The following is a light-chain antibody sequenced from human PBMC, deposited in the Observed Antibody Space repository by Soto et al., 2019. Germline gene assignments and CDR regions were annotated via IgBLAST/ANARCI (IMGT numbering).Light chain of an antibody. CDR3: QQRSNWKFT. J-gene: IGKJ3*01. CDR1: QSVSSY. V-gene: IGKV3-11*01. Sequence: EIVLTQSPATLSLSPGERATLSCRASQSVSSYLAWYQQKPGQAPRLLIYDASNRATGIPARFSGSGSGTDFTLPISSLEPEDCAVYYCQQRSNWKFTFGPGTKVDIK. CDR2: DAS.